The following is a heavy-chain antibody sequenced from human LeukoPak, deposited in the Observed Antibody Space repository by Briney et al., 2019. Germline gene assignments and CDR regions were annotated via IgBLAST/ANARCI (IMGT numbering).Heavy chain of an antibody. V-gene: IGHV4-31*03. J-gene: IGHJ4*02. CDR1: GGSISSGGYY. D-gene: IGHD3-9*01. Sequence: SETLSLTCTVSGGSISSGGYYWSWIRQHPGKGLEWIGYIYYSGSTYYNPSLKSRVTMSVDTSKKQFSLKLSSVTAADTAVYYCARALRYSPDYWGQGTLVTVSS. CDR3: ARALRYSPDY. CDR2: IYYSGST.